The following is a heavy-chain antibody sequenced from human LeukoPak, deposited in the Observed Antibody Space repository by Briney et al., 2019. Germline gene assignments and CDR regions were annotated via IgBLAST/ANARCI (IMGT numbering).Heavy chain of an antibody. V-gene: IGHV3-23*01. CDR2: ISGSGGST. CDR1: GFTFSSYA. D-gene: IGHD6-19*01. Sequence: GGSLRLSCAASGFTFSSYAMSWVRQAPGKGLEWVSAISGSGGSTYYADSVKGRFTISRDNSKNTLYLQMNSLRAEDTAIYYCAKDLSSGWVYNWFDPWGQGTLVTVSS. J-gene: IGHJ5*02. CDR3: AKDLSSGWVYNWFDP.